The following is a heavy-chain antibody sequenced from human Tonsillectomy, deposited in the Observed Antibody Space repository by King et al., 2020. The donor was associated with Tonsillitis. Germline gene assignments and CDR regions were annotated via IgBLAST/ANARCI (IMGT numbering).Heavy chain of an antibody. CDR2: IYSGGSST. CDR3: AKDYGSGDAFDI. D-gene: IGHD3-10*01. V-gene: IGHV3-23*03. J-gene: IGHJ3*02. CDR1: GFTFSSYA. Sequence: VQLVESGGGLVQPGGSLRLSCAASGFTFSSYAMSWVRQAPGKGLEWVSVIYSGGSSTYYADSVKGRFTISRDNSKNTLYLQMNSLRAEDTAVYYCAKDYGSGDAFDIWGQGTMVTVSS.